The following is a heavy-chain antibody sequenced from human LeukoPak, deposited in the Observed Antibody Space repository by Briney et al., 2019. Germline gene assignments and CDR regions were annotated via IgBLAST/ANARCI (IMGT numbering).Heavy chain of an antibody. D-gene: IGHD6-13*01. J-gene: IGHJ5*02. V-gene: IGHV3-23*01. CDR1: GFTFSSYA. Sequence: GGSLRLSCAASGFTFSSYAMSWVRQAPGEGLEWVSAISGCGGSTSYANSVTGRFTISRDNSTNTLSLQMNGLRAGDTAVYYCAKDRLGTYSSSWYSVDWFDPWGQGTLVTVSS. CDR3: AKDRLGTYSSSWYSVDWFDP. CDR2: ISGCGGST.